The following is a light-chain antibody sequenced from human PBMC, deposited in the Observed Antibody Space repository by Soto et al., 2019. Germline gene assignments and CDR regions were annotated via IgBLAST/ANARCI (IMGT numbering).Light chain of an antibody. CDR1: QSISSS. J-gene: IGKJ1*01. CDR3: QQSYSTPWT. V-gene: IGKV1-39*01. Sequence: DIQMTQSPSSLSASVGDRVTITCRASQSISSSLNWYQQKPGKAPKLLIDAASSLQSGVPSRFSGSGSGTDFTRTISSLQTEDFATYYWQQSYSTPWTFGQGTNVEIK. CDR2: AAS.